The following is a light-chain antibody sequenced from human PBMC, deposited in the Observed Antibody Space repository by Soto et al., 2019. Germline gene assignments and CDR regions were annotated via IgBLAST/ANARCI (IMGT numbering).Light chain of an antibody. J-gene: IGKJ2*01. CDR3: QQYGSSPPYT. Sequence: EIVLTQSPGTLSLSPGERATLSCRPSQSVSSAYLAWYQQKPGQAPRLLIYGASSRATGIPDRFSGSGSGTDFTVTISRLEPEDFAVYYCQQYGSSPPYTFGQATQLESK. CDR1: QSVSSAY. CDR2: GAS. V-gene: IGKV3-20*01.